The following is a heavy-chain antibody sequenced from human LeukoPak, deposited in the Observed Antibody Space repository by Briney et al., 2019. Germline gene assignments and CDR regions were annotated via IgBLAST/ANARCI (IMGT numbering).Heavy chain of an antibody. CDR1: GFTFSNAW. J-gene: IGHJ4*02. CDR2: IKSKTDGGTT. CDR3: TDRYFDWLFQDY. D-gene: IGHD3-9*01. V-gene: IGHV3-15*01. Sequence: GGSLRLSCAASGFTFSNAWMSWVRQAPGKGLEWVGRIKSKTDGGTTDYAAPVKGRFTISRDDSKNTLYLQMNSLKTEDTAVYYCTDRYFDWLFQDYWGQGTLVTVSS.